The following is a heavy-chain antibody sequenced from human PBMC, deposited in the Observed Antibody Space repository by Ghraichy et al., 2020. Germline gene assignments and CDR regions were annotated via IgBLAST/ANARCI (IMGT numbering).Heavy chain of an antibody. V-gene: IGHV3-23*01. Sequence: GESLNISCAASGFIFSNYAMSWVRQAPGKGLEWVSATSGSGSSTYYADSVKGRFTISRDNSKNTLYLQMNSMRAEDTAVYYCAKDPLDYYDSSGYYRDNFDYWGQGTLVTVSS. D-gene: IGHD3-22*01. CDR2: TSGSGSST. CDR1: GFIFSNYA. CDR3: AKDPLDYYDSSGYYRDNFDY. J-gene: IGHJ4*02.